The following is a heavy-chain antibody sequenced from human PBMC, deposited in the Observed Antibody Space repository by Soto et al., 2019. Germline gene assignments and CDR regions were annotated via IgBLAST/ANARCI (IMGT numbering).Heavy chain of an antibody. V-gene: IGHV3-30*18. Sequence: QVQLVESGGGVXQPGXXLRLSCAASGFTFSNYGMHWVRQAPGKGLEWVAVISYDGSNKYYADSVKGRFTISRDNSKNTLYLQMNSLRAEDTAVYYCAKAFTIFGVVRYLDPWGQGTLVTVSS. CDR2: ISYDGSNK. CDR1: GFTFSNYG. CDR3: AKAFTIFGVVRYLDP. J-gene: IGHJ5*02. D-gene: IGHD3-3*01.